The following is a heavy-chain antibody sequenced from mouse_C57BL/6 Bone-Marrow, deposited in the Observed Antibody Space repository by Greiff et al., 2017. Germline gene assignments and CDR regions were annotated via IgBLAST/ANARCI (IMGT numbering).Heavy chain of an antibody. CDR1: GYTFTSYW. D-gene: IGHD1-1*01. CDR3: ARGGYYGSRIAY. V-gene: IGHV1-59*01. J-gene: IGHJ3*01. Sequence: QVQLQQPGAELVRPGTSVKLSCKASGYTFTSYWMHWVKQRHGQGLEWIGVIDPSDSYTNYNQKFKGKATLTVDTSSSTAYMQLSSLTSEDSAVYYCARGGYYGSRIAYWGQGTLVTVSA. CDR2: IDPSDSYT.